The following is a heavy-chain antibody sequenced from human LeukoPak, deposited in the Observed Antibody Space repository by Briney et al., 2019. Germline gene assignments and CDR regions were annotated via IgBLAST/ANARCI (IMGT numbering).Heavy chain of an antibody. CDR3: AKVPNSGNYYYFDY. V-gene: IGHV3-23*01. CDR1: GFAFSTYA. Sequence: PGGSLRLSCAASGFAFSTYAMSWVRQAPGKGLEWVSAISGSGTNTYYADSVKGRFTISRDNSKNTLYLQMNSLRAEDTAAYFCAKVPNSGNYYYFDYWGQGTPVTVSS. J-gene: IGHJ4*02. CDR2: ISGSGTNT. D-gene: IGHD1-26*01.